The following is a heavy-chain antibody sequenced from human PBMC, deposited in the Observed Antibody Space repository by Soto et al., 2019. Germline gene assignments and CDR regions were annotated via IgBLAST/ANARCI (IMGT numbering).Heavy chain of an antibody. Sequence: GASVKVSCKASGGTFSSYAISWVRQAPGQGLEWMGGIIPIFGTTNYAQKFQGRVTITADESTSTAYMELSSLRSEDTAVYYCARDLVPATIARNYYYAMDVWGQGTTVTVSS. V-gene: IGHV1-69*13. J-gene: IGHJ6*02. CDR1: GGTFSSYA. CDR2: IIPIFGTT. CDR3: ARDLVPATIARNYYYAMDV. D-gene: IGHD2-2*01.